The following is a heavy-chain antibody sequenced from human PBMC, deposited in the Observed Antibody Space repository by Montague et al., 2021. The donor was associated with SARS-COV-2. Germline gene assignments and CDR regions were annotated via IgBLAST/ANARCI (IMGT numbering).Heavy chain of an antibody. Sequence: SRRFSCAASGFNFSSYGMRWVRQAPGKGLEWVALIWYDGSDKYYADSVKGRFTISRDNSKNTLYLQMNSLRAEDTAVYYCAREFGHCSGGHCYSAWSQGTLVTVSS. J-gene: IGHJ5*02. CDR3: AREFGHCSGGHCYSA. CDR1: GFNFSSYG. D-gene: IGHD2-15*01. CDR2: IWYDGSDK. V-gene: IGHV3-33*01.